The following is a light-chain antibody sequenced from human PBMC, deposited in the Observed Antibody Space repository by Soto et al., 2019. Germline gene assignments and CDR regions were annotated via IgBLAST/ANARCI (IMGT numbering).Light chain of an antibody. Sequence: QSVLTQPASVSGSPGQSITISCTGTSSDVGGYNYVSWYQHHPGKAPKRIIYDVSNRPSGVSNRFSGSKSGNTASLTISGLQPEDEADYYCSSYTTSNTRQIVFGTGTKVTVL. J-gene: IGLJ1*01. CDR3: SSYTTSNTRQIV. CDR1: SSDVGGYNY. V-gene: IGLV2-14*03. CDR2: DVS.